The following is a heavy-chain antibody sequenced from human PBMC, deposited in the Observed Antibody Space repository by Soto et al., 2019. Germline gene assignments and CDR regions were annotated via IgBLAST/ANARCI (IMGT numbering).Heavy chain of an antibody. J-gene: IGHJ4*02. CDR2: IYFRGTT. CDR3: ARMNYYDTSGYPFDY. V-gene: IGHV4-59*01. D-gene: IGHD3-22*01. CDR1: GGSISSYY. Sequence: SETLSLTCTVSGGSISSYYWSWIRQPPGKGLERIGYIYFRGTTNYNPSLKSRVTMSADTSKNQFSLKLNSVTAAYTAVYYCARMNYYDTSGYPFDYWGQGMMVTVS.